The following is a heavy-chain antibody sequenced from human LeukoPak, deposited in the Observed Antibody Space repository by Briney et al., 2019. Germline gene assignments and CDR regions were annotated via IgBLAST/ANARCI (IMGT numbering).Heavy chain of an antibody. CDR2: IYTSGST. CDR1: GGSISTYY. J-gene: IGHJ4*02. Sequence: WETLSLTCTVSGGSISTYYWSWIRQPAGRGLEWIGRIYTSGSTNYNPSLKSRVTMSVDTSKNQFSLKLSSVTAADTAVYYCAREGYYDSSGYYYVGNYFDYWGQGALLTVSS. CDR3: AREGYYDSSGYYYVGNYFDY. V-gene: IGHV4-4*07. D-gene: IGHD3-22*01.